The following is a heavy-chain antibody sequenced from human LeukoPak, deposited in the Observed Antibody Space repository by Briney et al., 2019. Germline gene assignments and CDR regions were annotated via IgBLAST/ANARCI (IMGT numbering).Heavy chain of an antibody. V-gene: IGHV1-2*02. J-gene: IGHJ3*02. Sequence: ASVKVSCKASGYTFSGYYIHWVRQAPGQGLEWMGWINSKSGSTDYAQKFQGRVTMTRGTSISTAYMELSSLRSDDTAVYYCARDLYNSGWTGAFDIWGQGTMVTVSS. D-gene: IGHD6-19*01. CDR3: ARDLYNSGWTGAFDI. CDR2: INSKSGST. CDR1: GYTFSGYY.